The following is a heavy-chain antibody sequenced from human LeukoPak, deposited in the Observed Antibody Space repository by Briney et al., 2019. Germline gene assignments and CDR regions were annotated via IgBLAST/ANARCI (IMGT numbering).Heavy chain of an antibody. V-gene: IGHV1-69*01. D-gene: IGHD6-6*01. CDR2: LIPIFGTA. CDR3: ASSRSAHYYFDY. J-gene: IGHJ4*02. CDR1: GGTFTSYA. Sequence: SVKVSCKASGGTFTSYAISWVRQAPGQGLEWMGGLIPIFGTANYAQKFQGRVTITADESTSTAYMELRRLRSEDTAVYYCASSRSAHYYFDYWGQGALVTLSS.